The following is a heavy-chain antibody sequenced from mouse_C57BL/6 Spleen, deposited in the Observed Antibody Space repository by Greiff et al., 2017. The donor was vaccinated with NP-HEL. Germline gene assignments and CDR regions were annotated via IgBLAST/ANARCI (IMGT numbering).Heavy chain of an antibody. V-gene: IGHV1-39*01. Sequence: VQLKESGPELVKPGASVKISCKASGYSFTDYNMNWVKQSNGKSLEWIGVINPNYGTTSYNQKFKGKATLTVDQSSSTAYMQLNSLTSEDSAVYYCARIYYYGSSYAMDYWGQGTSVTVSS. CDR2: INPNYGTT. J-gene: IGHJ4*01. D-gene: IGHD1-1*01. CDR1: GYSFTDYN. CDR3: ARIYYYGSSYAMDY.